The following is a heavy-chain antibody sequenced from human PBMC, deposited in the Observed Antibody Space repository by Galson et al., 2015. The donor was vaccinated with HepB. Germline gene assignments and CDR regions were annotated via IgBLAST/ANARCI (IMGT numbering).Heavy chain of an antibody. Sequence: SLRLSCAASGFTFSDYYMSWIRQAPGKGLEWVAVIWYDGSNRYCADSVEGRFTISRDNSKNTLYLQMSSLRAEDTAVYYCARDHDGSEAFDIWGQGTMVTVSS. CDR3: ARDHDGSEAFDI. CDR2: IWYDGSNR. J-gene: IGHJ3*02. D-gene: IGHD3-10*01. CDR1: GFTFSDYY. V-gene: IGHV3-33*08.